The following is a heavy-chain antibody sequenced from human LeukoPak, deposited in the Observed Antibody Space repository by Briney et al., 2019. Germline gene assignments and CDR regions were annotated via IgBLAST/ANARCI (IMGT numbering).Heavy chain of an antibody. CDR1: GGSISSSSYY. CDR3: AGSLGYCTSNVCYLKY. J-gene: IGHJ4*02. Sequence: SEPLSLTCTVSGGSISSSSYYWGWIRQPPGKGLEWIGSIYYSGSTYYNPSLKSRVTISVDTSKNQFSLKLSSVTAADTAVYYCAGSLGYCTSNVCYLKYWGQGTLVTVSS. CDR2: IYYSGST. D-gene: IGHD2-8*01. V-gene: IGHV4-39*07.